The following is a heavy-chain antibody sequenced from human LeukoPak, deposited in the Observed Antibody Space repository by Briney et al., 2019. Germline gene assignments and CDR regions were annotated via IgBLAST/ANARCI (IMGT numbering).Heavy chain of an antibody. CDR3: ARDLYSGYDLESGFDY. J-gene: IGHJ4*02. CDR1: GYTFTGYY. CDR2: INPNSGGT. V-gene: IGHV1-2*02. D-gene: IGHD5-12*01. Sequence: ASVKVSCKASGYTFTGYYMHWVRQAPGQGLEWMGWINPNSGGTNYAQKVKGRVTMTRDTSISTAYLELSRLRADDTAVYYCARDLYSGYDLESGFDYWGQGTLVTVSS.